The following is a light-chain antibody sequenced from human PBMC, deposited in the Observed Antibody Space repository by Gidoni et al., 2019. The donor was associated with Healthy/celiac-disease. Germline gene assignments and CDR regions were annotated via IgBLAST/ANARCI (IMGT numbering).Light chain of an antibody. V-gene: IGKV3-15*01. Sequence: EIVMTQSPATMSVSPGERATLSCRASQSVSSNLAWYQQQPGQAPRLLIYCASTRATGIPARFSGSGSGTEFTLTISSLQSEDFAVYYCQQYNNWPPLTFGGXTKVEIK. CDR1: QSVSSN. CDR2: CAS. CDR3: QQYNNWPPLT. J-gene: IGKJ4*01.